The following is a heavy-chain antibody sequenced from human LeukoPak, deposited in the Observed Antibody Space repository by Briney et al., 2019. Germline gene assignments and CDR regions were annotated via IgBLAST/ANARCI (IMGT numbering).Heavy chain of an antibody. Sequence: GGSLRLSCAASGLTFSSYWMSWVRQAPGKGLEWVANIKQDGSEKYYVDSVKGRFTISRDNAKNSLYLQMNSLRAEDTAVYYCARAVNYDFWSGPDTYYFDYWGQGTLVTVSS. D-gene: IGHD3-3*01. CDR2: IKQDGSEK. V-gene: IGHV3-7*04. J-gene: IGHJ4*02. CDR1: GLTFSSYW. CDR3: ARAVNYDFWSGPDTYYFDY.